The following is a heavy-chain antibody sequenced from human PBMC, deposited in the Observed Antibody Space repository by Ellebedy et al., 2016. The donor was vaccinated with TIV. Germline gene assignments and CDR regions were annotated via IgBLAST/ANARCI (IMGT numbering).Heavy chain of an antibody. J-gene: IGHJ1*01. CDR2: IQSNTDGGTT. CDR3: ATEGGDRQGAEYFQH. V-gene: IGHV3-15*01. Sequence: GGSLRLXXGASGFTSSDAWMSWVRQAPGKGLEWVGRIQSNTDGGTTDYAPPVKGRFTVSRDDSKNTLNLQMNTLRTEDTAVYYCATEGGDRQGAEYFQHWGQGTLVTVSS. CDR1: GFTSSDAW. D-gene: IGHD2-21*02.